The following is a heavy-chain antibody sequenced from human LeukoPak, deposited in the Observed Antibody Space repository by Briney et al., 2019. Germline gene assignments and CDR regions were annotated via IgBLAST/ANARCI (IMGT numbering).Heavy chain of an antibody. CDR3: AKGYCSSTNCYYYYYMDV. D-gene: IGHD2-2*01. V-gene: IGHV3-23*01. CDR2: ISGGGGST. Sequence: GGSLRLSCAASGFTFSSYAMSWVRQAPGKGLDWVSAISGGGGSTYYADSVKGRFTISRDNSKNTLYLQMNSLRAEDTAVYYRAKGYCSSTNCYYYYYMDVWGKGTTVTVSS. J-gene: IGHJ6*03. CDR1: GFTFSSYA.